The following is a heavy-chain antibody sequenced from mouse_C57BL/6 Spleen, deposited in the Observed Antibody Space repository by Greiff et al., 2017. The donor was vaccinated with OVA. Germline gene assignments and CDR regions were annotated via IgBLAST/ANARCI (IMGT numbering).Heavy chain of an antibody. D-gene: IGHD1-1*01. J-gene: IGHJ2*01. CDR3: ARRYYYGSSYVFDY. Sequence: EVQLQESGPELVKPGASVKMSCKASGYTFTDYNMHWVKQSHGKSLEWIGYINPNNGGTSYNQKFKGKATLTVNKSSSTAYMELRSLTSEDSAVYYCARRYYYGSSYVFDYWGQGTTLTVSS. V-gene: IGHV1-22*01. CDR2: INPNNGGT. CDR1: GYTFTDYN.